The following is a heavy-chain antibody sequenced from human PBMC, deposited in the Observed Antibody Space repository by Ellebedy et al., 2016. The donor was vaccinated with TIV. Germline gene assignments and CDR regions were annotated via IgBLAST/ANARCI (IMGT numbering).Heavy chain of an antibody. V-gene: IGHV4-34*01. J-gene: IGHJ6*03. CDR3: ARASKTGYYYYYMDV. CDR2: INHSGST. D-gene: IGHD2/OR15-2a*01. Sequence: SETLSLXXAVYGGSFSGYYWSWIRQPPGKGLEWIGEINHSGSTNYNPSLKSRVTISVDRSKNQFSLKLSSVTAADTAVYYCARASKTGYYYYYMDVWGKGTTVTVSS. CDR1: GGSFSGYY.